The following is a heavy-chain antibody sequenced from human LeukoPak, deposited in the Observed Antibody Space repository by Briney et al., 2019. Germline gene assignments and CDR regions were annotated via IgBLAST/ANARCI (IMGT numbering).Heavy chain of an antibody. J-gene: IGHJ3*02. CDR2: TYYRSKSHN. Sequence: SQTLSLTCAISGDSVSTNSAAWNCIRQSPSRGLEWLGRTYYRSKSHNDYAVSMKSRITINPDTSKNQLSLQLNSVTPEDTAVYFCARERSSTFDIWGQGTMVTVSS. CDR3: ARERSSTFDI. CDR1: GDSVSTNSAA. V-gene: IGHV6-1*01.